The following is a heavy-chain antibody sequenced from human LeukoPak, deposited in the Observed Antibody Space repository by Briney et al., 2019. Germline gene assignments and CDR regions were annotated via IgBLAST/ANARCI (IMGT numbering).Heavy chain of an antibody. V-gene: IGHV3-73*01. CDR2: IRSKANSYAT. J-gene: IGHJ5*02. D-gene: IGHD6-19*01. Sequence: GGSLRLSCAASGFTFSGSAMHWVRQASGKGLGWVGRIRSKANSYATAYAASVKGRFTLPREDSKNTADLQMNSLKTEDTAVYYCTRLGSSGWYNWFDPWGQGTLVTVSS. CDR3: TRLGSSGWYNWFDP. CDR1: GFTFSGSA.